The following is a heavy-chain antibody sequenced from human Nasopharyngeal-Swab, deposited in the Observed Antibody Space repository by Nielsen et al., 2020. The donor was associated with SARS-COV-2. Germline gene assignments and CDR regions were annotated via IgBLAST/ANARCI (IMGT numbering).Heavy chain of an antibody. CDR2: ISSNSDTK. D-gene: IGHD6-25*01. Sequence: GGSLRLSCAASGFTFSNFRMNWVRQAPGKGLEWVSCISSNSDTKYYADSVKGRFTISRDNSKNTVDLQMNSLTAEDTAVYYCAAGTWYRGGYDAFDVWGQGTVVTVSS. J-gene: IGHJ3*01. V-gene: IGHV3-48*01. CDR3: AAGTWYRGGYDAFDV. CDR1: GFTFSNFR.